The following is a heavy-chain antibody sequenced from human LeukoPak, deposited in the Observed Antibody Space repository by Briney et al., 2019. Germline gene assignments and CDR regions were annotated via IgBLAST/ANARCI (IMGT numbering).Heavy chain of an antibody. CDR1: GYTFTSYG. V-gene: IGHV1-18*04. CDR2: ISAYNGNT. CDR3: ARAGIVVVVAATTDAFDI. D-gene: IGHD2-15*01. Sequence: RGASVKVSCKASGYTFTSYGISWVRQAPGQGLEWMGWISAYNGNTNYAQILQGRVTMTTDTSTSTAYMELRSLRSDDTAVYYCARAGIVVVVAATTDAFDIWGQGTMVTVSS. J-gene: IGHJ3*02.